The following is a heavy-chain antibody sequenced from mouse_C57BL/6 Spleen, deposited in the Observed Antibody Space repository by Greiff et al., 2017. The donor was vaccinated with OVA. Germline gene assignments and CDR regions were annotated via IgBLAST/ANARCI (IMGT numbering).Heavy chain of an antibody. D-gene: IGHD3-1*01. CDR1: GYAFSSSW. Sequence: VQLVESGPELVQPGASVKLSCMASGYAFSSSWMNWVKQRPGKGLEWIGRIYLGDGDSNYNGKFKGKATLTADKSSSTAYMQLNSLASEDSAVYFCARSGYYGMSYWGQGTSVTVSS. V-gene: IGHV1-82*01. CDR3: ARSGYYGMSY. CDR2: IYLGDGDS. J-gene: IGHJ4*01.